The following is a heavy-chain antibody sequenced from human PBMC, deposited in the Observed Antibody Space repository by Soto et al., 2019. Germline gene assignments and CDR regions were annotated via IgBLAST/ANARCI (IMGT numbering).Heavy chain of an antibody. Sequence: QLQLQESGPGLVKPSETLSLTCTVSGGSISSSSYYWGWIRQPPGKGLEWIGSIYYSGSTYYNPSLKSRVTVSVDTSKNQFSLELSSVTAADTAVYYCARLGAGLLWFGELSPHYYGMDVWGQGTTVTVSS. CDR2: IYYSGST. D-gene: IGHD3-10*01. CDR1: GGSISSSSYY. J-gene: IGHJ6*02. V-gene: IGHV4-39*01. CDR3: ARLGAGLLWFGELSPHYYGMDV.